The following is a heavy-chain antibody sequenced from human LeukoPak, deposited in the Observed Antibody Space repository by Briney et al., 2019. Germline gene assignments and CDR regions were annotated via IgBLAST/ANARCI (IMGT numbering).Heavy chain of an antibody. CDR3: ARDSLYCSSTSCYPDLKDFDY. CDR2: ISAYNGNT. V-gene: IGHV1-18*01. D-gene: IGHD2-2*01. J-gene: IGHJ4*02. Sequence: ASVKVSCKASGYTSTSYGISWVRQAPGQGLEWMGWISAYNGNTNYAQKLQGRVTMTTDTSTSTAYMELRSLRSDDTAVYYCARDSLYCSSTSCYPDLKDFDYWGQGTLVTVSS. CDR1: GYTSTSYG.